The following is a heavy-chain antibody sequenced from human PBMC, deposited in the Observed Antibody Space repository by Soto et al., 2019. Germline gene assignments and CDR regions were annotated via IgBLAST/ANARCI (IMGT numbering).Heavy chain of an antibody. V-gene: IGHV3-23*01. CDR1: GFTFSSYA. Sequence: GGSLRLSCAASGFTFSSYAMSWVRQAPGKGPEWVSAISGSGGSTYYADSVKGRFTISRDNSKNTLYLQMNSLRAEDTAVYYCAKDGYSSGWYKNRAFDIWGQGTMVTVSS. J-gene: IGHJ3*02. CDR2: ISGSGGST. D-gene: IGHD6-19*01. CDR3: AKDGYSSGWYKNRAFDI.